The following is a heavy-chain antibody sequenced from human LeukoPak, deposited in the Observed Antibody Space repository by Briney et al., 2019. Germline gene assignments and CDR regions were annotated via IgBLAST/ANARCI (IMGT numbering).Heavy chain of an antibody. Sequence: SVKVSCKASGGTFSSYAISWVRQAPGQGLEWMGGIIPIFGTANYAQKFQGRVTITADESTSTAYMELSSLRSEDTAVYYRARSTLGTRLVQYNWFDPWGQGTLVTVSS. CDR3: ARSTLGTRLVQYNWFDP. CDR1: GGTFSSYA. J-gene: IGHJ5*02. V-gene: IGHV1-69*13. D-gene: IGHD6-19*01. CDR2: IIPIFGTA.